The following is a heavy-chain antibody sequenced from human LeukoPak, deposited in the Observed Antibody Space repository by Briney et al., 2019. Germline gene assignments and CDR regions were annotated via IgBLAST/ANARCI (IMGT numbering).Heavy chain of an antibody. Sequence: AGGSLRLSCAASGFTFSSFGMHWVRQAPGKGLEWVAVLSFDGTTKYYTDSVKGRFTISRDNSKNTLYLQMNSLRSEDTAVYYCARDREGGRFDPWGQGTLVTVSS. CDR2: LSFDGTTK. CDR1: GFTFSSFG. CDR3: ARDREGGRFDP. D-gene: IGHD3-16*01. J-gene: IGHJ5*02. V-gene: IGHV3-30*03.